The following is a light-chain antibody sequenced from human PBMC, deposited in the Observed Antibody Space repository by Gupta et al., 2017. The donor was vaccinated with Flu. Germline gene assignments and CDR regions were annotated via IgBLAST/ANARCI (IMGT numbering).Light chain of an antibody. CDR3: QQYNNLPT. V-gene: IGKV3-15*01. Sequence: PGERATLSCRASQSVSGNLAWYQQKPGQGPRLLIFGASTRTTGIPARFSGSGSETEFTLTISSLQSEDFAVYYCQQYNNLPTFGGGTKVEIK. J-gene: IGKJ4*01. CDR1: QSVSGN. CDR2: GAS.